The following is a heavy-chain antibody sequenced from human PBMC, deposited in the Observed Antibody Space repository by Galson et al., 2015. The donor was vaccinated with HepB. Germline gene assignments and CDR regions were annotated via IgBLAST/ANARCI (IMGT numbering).Heavy chain of an antibody. V-gene: IGHV1-46*01. D-gene: IGHD2-15*01. Sequence: SVKVSCKASGYTFTSYYMHWVRQAPGQGLEWMGIINPSGGSTSYAQKFQGRVTMTRDTSTSTVYMELSSLRSEDTAVYYCASEGLGYCSGGSCYSGLPLDYWGQGTLVTVSS. J-gene: IGHJ4*02. CDR3: ASEGLGYCSGGSCYSGLPLDY. CDR1: GYTFTSYY. CDR2: INPSGGST.